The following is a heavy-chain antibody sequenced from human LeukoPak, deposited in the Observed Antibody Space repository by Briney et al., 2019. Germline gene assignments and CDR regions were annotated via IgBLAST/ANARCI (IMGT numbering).Heavy chain of an antibody. J-gene: IGHJ4*02. V-gene: IGHV1-24*01. CDR3: ATEGGYDFWSGCGY. D-gene: IGHD3-3*01. CDR2: FDSEDGEA. CDR1: GYTLTEIS. Sequence: GASVKVSCKVSGYTLTEISVHWVRQAPGKGLEWMGGFDSEDGEAIYAQKFQGRVTMTEDTSTDTAYMELNSLRSEDTAVYYCATEGGYDFWSGCGYWGQGTLVTVSS.